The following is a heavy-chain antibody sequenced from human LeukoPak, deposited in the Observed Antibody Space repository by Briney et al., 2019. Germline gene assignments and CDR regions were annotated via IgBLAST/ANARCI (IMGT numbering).Heavy chain of an antibody. V-gene: IGHV1-46*01. CDR2: INPSGGST. CDR1: GYTFTSYY. CDR3: ARNREGDGYNYYAY. Sequence: ASVKVSCKASGYTFTSYYMHWVRQAPGQGLEWMGIINPSGGSTSYAQKFQGRVTITADKSTSTAYMELSSLRSEDTAVYYCARNREGDGYNYYAYWGQGTLVTVSS. D-gene: IGHD5-24*01. J-gene: IGHJ4*02.